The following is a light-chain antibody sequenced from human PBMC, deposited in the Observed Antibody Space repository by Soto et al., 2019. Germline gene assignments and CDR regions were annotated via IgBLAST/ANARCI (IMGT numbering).Light chain of an antibody. CDR2: GAS. CDR3: QQRSNWPPT. Sequence: IVMTQSPATLSVSPGERATLSCRASQSVSSNLAWYQQKPGQAPRLLIYGASTRATGIPARFSGSGSGTDCTLTISSLETEDGAVYYCQQRSNWPPTFGQGTRLEIK. V-gene: IGKV3D-15*01. J-gene: IGKJ5*01. CDR1: QSVSSN.